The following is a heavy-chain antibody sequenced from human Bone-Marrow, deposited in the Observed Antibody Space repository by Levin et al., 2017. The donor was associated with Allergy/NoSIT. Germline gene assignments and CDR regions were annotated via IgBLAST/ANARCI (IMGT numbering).Heavy chain of an antibody. CDR2: ISYDGSNK. Sequence: PGESLKISCAASGFTFSSYAMHWVRQAPGKGLEWVAVISYDGSNKYYADSVKGRFTISRDNSKNTLYLQMNSLRAEDTAVYYCTVGATYPENYWGQGTLVTVSS. V-gene: IGHV3-30*04. CDR1: GFTFSSYA. D-gene: IGHD1-26*01. J-gene: IGHJ4*02. CDR3: TVGATYPENY.